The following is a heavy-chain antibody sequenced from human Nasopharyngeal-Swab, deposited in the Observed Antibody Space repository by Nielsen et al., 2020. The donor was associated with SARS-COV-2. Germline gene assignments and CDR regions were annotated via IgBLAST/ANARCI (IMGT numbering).Heavy chain of an antibody. CDR1: GYTFTSYG. CDR2: ISAYNGNT. D-gene: IGHD2-2*01. V-gene: IGHV1-18*04. CDR3: ARSFIVVVPAAISYYGMDV. Sequence: ASVKVSCKASGYTFTSYGISWVRQAPGQGLEWMGWISAYNGNTNYAQKFQGRVTMTRDTSTSTVYMELSSLRSEDTAVYYCARSFIVVVPAAISYYGMDVWGQGTTVTVSS. J-gene: IGHJ6*02.